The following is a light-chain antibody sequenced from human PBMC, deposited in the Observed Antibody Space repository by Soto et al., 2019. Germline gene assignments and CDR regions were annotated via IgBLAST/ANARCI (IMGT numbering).Light chain of an antibody. Sequence: EIVLTQSPGTLSLSPGERATLSCRASQSVSSSYLAWYQQKPGKAPRLLIYGASSRATGIPDRFSGSGSGTDFTLTISRLEPEDFAVYFCQQYGNSPPNTFGQGTKVEIK. CDR2: GAS. J-gene: IGKJ2*01. CDR1: QSVSSSY. CDR3: QQYGNSPPNT. V-gene: IGKV3-20*01.